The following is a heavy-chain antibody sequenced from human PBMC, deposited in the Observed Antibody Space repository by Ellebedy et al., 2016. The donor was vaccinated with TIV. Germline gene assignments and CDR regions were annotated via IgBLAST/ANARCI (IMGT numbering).Heavy chain of an antibody. D-gene: IGHD3-16*02. CDR1: EFTVSYNY. J-gene: IGHJ2*01. V-gene: IGHV3-66*01. Sequence: GGSLRLSCAASEFTVSYNYMNWVHQAPGKGPEWVSGIYTDETTYYADSVRGRFTIFRDNSKNTLYLQLKSLRTEDTAVYYCARASFFDVDLSGWYFDLWGRGTLVTVSS. CDR3: ARASFFDVDLSGWYFDL. CDR2: IYTDETT.